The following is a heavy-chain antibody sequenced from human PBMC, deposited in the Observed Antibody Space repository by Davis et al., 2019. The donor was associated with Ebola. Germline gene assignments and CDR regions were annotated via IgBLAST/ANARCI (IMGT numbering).Heavy chain of an antibody. CDR3: ARESFSSSSYYYGMDV. CDR1: GGTFSSYA. CDR2: IIPIFGTA. V-gene: IGHV1-69*13. J-gene: IGHJ6*02. D-gene: IGHD6-6*01. Sequence: AASVQVSCKASGGTFSSYAISWVRQAPGQGLEWMGGIIPIFGTANYAQKFQGRVTITADESTSTAYMELSSLRSEDTAVYYCARESFSSSSYYYGMDVWGQGTTVTVSS.